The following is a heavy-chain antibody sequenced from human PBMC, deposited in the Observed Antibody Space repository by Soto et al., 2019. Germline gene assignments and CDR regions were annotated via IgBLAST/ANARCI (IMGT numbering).Heavy chain of an antibody. J-gene: IGHJ4*02. CDR2: VSASGLNT. D-gene: IGHD7-27*01. CDR3: AKDRPRRTSGYFFAY. Sequence: EVQLLESGGKLVQPGGSLTLSCAASGFTFSTYAMAWVRQAPGKGLEWVSGVSASGLNTDYADPVKGRFCISRDNSKNMVSRHMNSLRAEDSALYCGAKDRPRRTSGYFFAYWGQGTAVTASS. CDR1: GFTFSTYA. V-gene: IGHV3-23*01.